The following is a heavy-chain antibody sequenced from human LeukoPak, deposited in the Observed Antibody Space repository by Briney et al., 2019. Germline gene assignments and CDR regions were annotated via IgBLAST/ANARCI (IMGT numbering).Heavy chain of an antibody. D-gene: IGHD2-8*01. CDR3: TTLNNGAHRD. V-gene: IGHV3-66*01. CDR2: IYSGGST. J-gene: IGHJ4*02. Sequence: GGSLRLSCAASGFTVSSNYMSWVRQAPGKGLEWVSVIYSGGSTYYADSVKGRFTTSRDNSKNTLYLQMNSLRAEDTAVYYCTTLNNGAHRDWGQGTLVTVSS. CDR1: GFTVSSNY.